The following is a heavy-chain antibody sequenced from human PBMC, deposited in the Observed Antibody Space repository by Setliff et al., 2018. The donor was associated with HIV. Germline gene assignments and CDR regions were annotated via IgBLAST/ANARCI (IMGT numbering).Heavy chain of an antibody. D-gene: IGHD3-3*01. J-gene: IGHJ5*02. Sequence: SCTVSGGSMNSDSYSWTWLRQPAGKGPELIGHIYVGGSVIYNPSLASRVTISMVPSKNQVSLDLSSVTAADTAKYYCARAKTIGVSAVFFDPWGQGRPVTSPQ. V-gene: IGHV4-61*09. CDR3: ARAKTIGVSAVFFDP. CDR1: GGSMNSDSYS. CDR2: IYVGGSV.